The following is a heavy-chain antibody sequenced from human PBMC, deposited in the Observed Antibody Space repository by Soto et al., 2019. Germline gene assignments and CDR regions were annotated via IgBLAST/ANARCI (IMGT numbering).Heavy chain of an antibody. D-gene: IGHD3-10*01. CDR3: VRDHYGPGWFDP. Sequence: QVQLVESGGGLVKPGGSLRLSCAASGFTFSDYYMSWIRQAPGKGLEWVSYISRSSTYTNYAASVKGRFTISRDNAKNSLSLQMNRLRAEDTAVYYCVRDHYGPGWFDPWGQGTLVTVSS. CDR2: ISRSSTYT. J-gene: IGHJ5*02. V-gene: IGHV3-11*05. CDR1: GFTFSDYY.